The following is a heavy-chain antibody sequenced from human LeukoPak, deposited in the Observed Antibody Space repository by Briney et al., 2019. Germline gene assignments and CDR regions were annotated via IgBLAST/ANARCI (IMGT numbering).Heavy chain of an antibody. D-gene: IGHD6-19*01. Sequence: GESLRLSCVASGFTFSKAWMSWVRQAPGKGLEWVARIKSKTDGGTTDYGAPVNGRFTISRDDSKNTLYLQMNSLKTEDTAVYYCTTDRQNQKWLVRARGYFDYWGQGTLVTVSS. CDR2: IKSKTDGGTT. J-gene: IGHJ4*02. V-gene: IGHV3-15*01. CDR3: TTDRQNQKWLVRARGYFDY. CDR1: GFTFSKAW.